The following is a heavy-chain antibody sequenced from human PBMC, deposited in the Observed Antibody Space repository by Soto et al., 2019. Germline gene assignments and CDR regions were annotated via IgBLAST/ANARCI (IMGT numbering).Heavy chain of an antibody. D-gene: IGHD2-15*01. CDR1: GFTVGTSY. Sequence: EVQLAESGGGLVQPGGSLRLSCAASGFTVGTSYMSWVRQAPGKGLEWISVIFSGGSTFYADSVKGRFIISRDNSKNTVYLQMNSLRGEDTAVYYCARGGSAAAKASEHWGQGTLVTVSS. CDR2: IFSGGST. J-gene: IGHJ1*01. V-gene: IGHV3-66*01. CDR3: ARGGSAAAKASEH.